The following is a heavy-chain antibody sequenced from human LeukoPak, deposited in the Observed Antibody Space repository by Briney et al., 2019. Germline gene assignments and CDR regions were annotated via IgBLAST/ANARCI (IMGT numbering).Heavy chain of an antibody. CDR1: GFTFSSYW. CDR3: ARDTSGCSGGSCYALNWYFDL. CDR2: IKQDGSEK. V-gene: IGHV3-7*01. Sequence: GGSLRLSCAASGFTFSSYWMSWVRQAPGKGLEWVANIKQDGSEKYYVDSVKGRFTISRDNAKNSLYLQMNSLRAEDTAVYYCARDTSGCSGGSCYALNWYFDLWGRGTLVTVSS. D-gene: IGHD2-15*01. J-gene: IGHJ2*01.